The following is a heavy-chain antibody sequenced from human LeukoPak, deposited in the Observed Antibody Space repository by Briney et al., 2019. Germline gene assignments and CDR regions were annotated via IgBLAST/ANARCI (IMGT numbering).Heavy chain of an antibody. Sequence: ASVKVSCKASGGTFSSYAISWVRQAPGQGLEWMGGIIPIFGTANYAQKFQGRVTITADESTSTAYMELSSLRSEDTAVYYCARQKYYYDSSGYYRFDYWGQGTLVTVSS. CDR1: GGTFSSYA. V-gene: IGHV1-69*01. D-gene: IGHD3-22*01. J-gene: IGHJ4*02. CDR3: ARQKYYYDSSGYYRFDY. CDR2: IIPIFGTA.